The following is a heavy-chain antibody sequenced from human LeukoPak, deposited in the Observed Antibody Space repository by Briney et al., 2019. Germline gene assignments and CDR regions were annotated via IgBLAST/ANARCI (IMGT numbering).Heavy chain of an antibody. CDR1: GFTFSDYY. D-gene: IGHD2-2*01. CDR2: ISSSGSTI. V-gene: IGHV3-11*01. CDR3: ARGCSSTSCTYNWFDP. Sequence: GGSLRLSCAASGFTFSDYYMSWIRQAPGKGLEWVSYISSSGSTIYYADSVKGRFTISRDNAKNSLYLQMNSLRAEDTAVYYRARGCSSTSCTYNWFDPWGQGTLVTVSS. J-gene: IGHJ5*02.